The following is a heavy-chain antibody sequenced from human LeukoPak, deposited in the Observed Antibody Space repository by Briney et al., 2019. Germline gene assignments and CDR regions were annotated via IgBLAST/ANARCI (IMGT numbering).Heavy chain of an antibody. CDR2: IKQDGSEK. CDR3: AREDDWNYEDY. D-gene: IGHD1-7*01. V-gene: IGHV3-7*01. J-gene: IGHJ4*02. Sequence: GGSLRLSCAASGFTFSDYYMSWIRQAPGKGLEWVANIKQDGSEKYYVDSVKGRFTISRDNAKNSLYLQMNSLRAEDTAIYYCAREDDWNYEDYWGQGTLVTVSS. CDR1: GFTFSDYY.